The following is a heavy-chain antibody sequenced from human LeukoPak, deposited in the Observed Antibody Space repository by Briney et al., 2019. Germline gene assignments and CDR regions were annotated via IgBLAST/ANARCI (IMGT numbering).Heavy chain of an antibody. V-gene: IGHV4-34*01. D-gene: IGHD1-14*01. Sequence: SSETLSLTCAVYGGSFSGYYWSWIRQPPGKWLEWIGEINHSGSTNYNPSLKSRVTISVDTSKNQFSLKLSSVTAADTAVYYCARGPGSRKPIAISRRYYFDYWGQGTLVTVSS. J-gene: IGHJ4*02. CDR2: INHSGST. CDR1: GGSFSGYY. CDR3: ARGPGSRKPIAISRRYYFDY.